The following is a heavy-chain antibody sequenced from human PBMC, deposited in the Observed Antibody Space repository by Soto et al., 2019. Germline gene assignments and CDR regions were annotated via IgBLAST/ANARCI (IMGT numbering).Heavy chain of an antibody. CDR2: ISSNGAGT. Sequence: EVQLVASGGGLVQPGGTLRLSCAASGFTFSSYAMHWVRQAPGKGLEYVSAISSNGAGTYYANSVRGRFTISRDNSKNTLYLHMCSLRVEHMAVYYYAREHAGSGWYIYWGQGTLVTVSS. CDR1: GFTFSSYA. D-gene: IGHD6-19*01. V-gene: IGHV3-64*01. J-gene: IGHJ4*02. CDR3: AREHAGSGWYIY.